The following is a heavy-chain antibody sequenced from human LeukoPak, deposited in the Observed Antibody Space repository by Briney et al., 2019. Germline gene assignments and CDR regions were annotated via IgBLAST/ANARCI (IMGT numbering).Heavy chain of an antibody. CDR2: ISGSGGST. CDR1: GFTFSSYA. V-gene: IGHV3-23*01. J-gene: IGHJ4*02. Sequence: GGSLRLSCAASGFTFSSYAMSWVRQAPGKGLEWVSAISGSGGSTYYADSVKGRFTISRDNSKNTLYLQMNSLRAEDTAVYYCASSYYDFRSGYPYFDYWGQGTLVTVSS. D-gene: IGHD3-3*01. CDR3: ASSYYDFRSGYPYFDY.